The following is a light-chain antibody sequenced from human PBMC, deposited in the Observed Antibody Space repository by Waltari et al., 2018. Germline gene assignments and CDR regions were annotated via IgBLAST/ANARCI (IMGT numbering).Light chain of an antibody. CDR1: QGISSY. Sequence: DIQLTQPPSFLSASVGDSVTIPCRASQGISSYLAWYQKKPGKAPNLLIYAASNLQSGVPTRFSGSGSGTEFTLTISSLQPEDFATYYCKQLNSYPLTFGGGTKVEIK. CDR2: AAS. CDR3: KQLNSYPLT. V-gene: IGKV1-9*01. J-gene: IGKJ4*01.